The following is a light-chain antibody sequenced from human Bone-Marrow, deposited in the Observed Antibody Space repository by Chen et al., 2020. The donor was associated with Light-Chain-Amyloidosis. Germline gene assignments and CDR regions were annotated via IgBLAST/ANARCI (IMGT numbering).Light chain of an antibody. CDR2: SDT. V-gene: IGLV3-25*03. J-gene: IGLJ2*01. CDR1: DLPTKY. CDR3: QSADSSGTYEVI. Sequence: SYELTQPPSVSVSPGQTARITCSGDDLPTKYAYWYQQKPGRAPVLVIHSDTERPSGISERFSGSSSGTTATLTISGVQAEDEADYHCQSADSSGTYEVIFGGGTKLTVL.